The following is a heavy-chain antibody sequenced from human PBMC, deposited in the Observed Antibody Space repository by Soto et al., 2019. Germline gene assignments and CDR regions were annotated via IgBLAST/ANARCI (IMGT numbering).Heavy chain of an antibody. D-gene: IGHD2-8*01. V-gene: IGHV4-39*01. J-gene: IGHJ6*03. Sequence: SETLSLTCTVSGGSISSSSYYWGWIRQPPGKGLEWIGNINYSGSTYYNPSLKSRVTISVDTSKNQFSLKLSSVTAADTAVYYCARRVLSGYGLYYYYYMDVWGKGTTVTVSS. CDR1: GGSISSSSYY. CDR2: INYSGST. CDR3: ARRVLSGYGLYYYYYMDV.